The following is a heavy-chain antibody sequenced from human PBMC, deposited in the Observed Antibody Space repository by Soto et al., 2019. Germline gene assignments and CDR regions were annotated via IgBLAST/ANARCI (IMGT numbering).Heavy chain of an antibody. CDR2: ISAGGST. D-gene: IGHD2-2*02. CDR3: ANVPIWCSSTSCYTEGFDY. Sequence: EVQLLDSGGGLVQPGESLRLSCTASGFTFSDYAMSWVRQPPGKGLEWVSVISAGGSTYYADSVKGRFTVSRANSKNTLYLQMNSLRAEDTAVYYCANVPIWCSSTSCYTEGFDYWGQGTLVTVSS. V-gene: IGHV3-23*01. CDR1: GFTFSDYA. J-gene: IGHJ4*02.